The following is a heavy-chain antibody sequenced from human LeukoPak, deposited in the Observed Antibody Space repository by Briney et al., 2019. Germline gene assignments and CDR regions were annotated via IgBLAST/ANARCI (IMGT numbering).Heavy chain of an antibody. Sequence: GGSLRLSCAASGFTFDDYGMSWVRQAPGKGLKWVSGINWSGGSTGYADSVKGRFTISRDNAKHSLNLQKNSLIDEDTALYHCARTYDYYGSGSYYNWFDPWGQGTLVTVSS. CDR2: INWSGGST. J-gene: IGHJ5*02. CDR1: GFTFDDYG. CDR3: ARTYDYYGSGSYYNWFDP. D-gene: IGHD3-10*01. V-gene: IGHV3-20*01.